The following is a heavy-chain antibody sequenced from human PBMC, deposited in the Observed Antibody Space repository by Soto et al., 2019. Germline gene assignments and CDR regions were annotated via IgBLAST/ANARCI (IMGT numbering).Heavy chain of an antibody. CDR2: INAGNGNT. D-gene: IGHD3-22*01. V-gene: IGHV1-3*01. CDR3: ARDKGYSDSGGYNLS. CDR1: GYTFTNYA. J-gene: IGHJ5*02. Sequence: ASVKVSCKASGYTFTNYAIHWVRQAPGQRLEWMGWINAGNGNTRYSQKFQGRVTITRDTSASTAYMELSSLRSEDTALYYCARDKGYSDSGGYNLSWGQGPLVSVS.